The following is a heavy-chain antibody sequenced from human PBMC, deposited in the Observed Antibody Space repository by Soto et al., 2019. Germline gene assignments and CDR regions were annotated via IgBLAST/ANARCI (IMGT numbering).Heavy chain of an antibody. CDR1: GGSISSSNW. J-gene: IGHJ4*02. CDR2: IYHSGST. D-gene: IGHD5-18*01. CDR3: ARADVDTAMVTFDY. Sequence: PSETLSLTCAVSGGSISSSNWWSWVRQPPGKGLEWIGEIYHSGSTNYNPSLKSRVTISVDKSKNQFSLKLSSVTAADTAVYYCARADVDTAMVTFDYRGQGTLVTVYS. V-gene: IGHV4-4*02.